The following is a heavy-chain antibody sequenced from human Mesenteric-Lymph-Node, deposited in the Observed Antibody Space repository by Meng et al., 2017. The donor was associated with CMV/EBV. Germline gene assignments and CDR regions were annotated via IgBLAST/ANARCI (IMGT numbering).Heavy chain of an antibody. J-gene: IGHJ4*02. Sequence: GSLRLSCTVSGGSVSSGSYYWSWIRQPPGKGLEWIGYIYYSGSNNYNPSLKSRVTISVDTSKNQFSLKLSSVTAADTAVYYCARARLLVVPAAIPFPNYYFDYWGQGTLVTVSS. CDR3: ARARLLVVPAAIPFPNYYFDY. CDR2: IYYSGSN. V-gene: IGHV4-61*01. D-gene: IGHD2-2*02. CDR1: GGSVSSGSYY.